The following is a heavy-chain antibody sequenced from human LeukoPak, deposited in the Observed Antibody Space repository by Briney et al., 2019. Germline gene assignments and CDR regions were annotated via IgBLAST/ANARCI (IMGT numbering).Heavy chain of an antibody. CDR2: IYYSGNT. V-gene: IGHV4-39*07. Sequence: YPSETLSLTCSVSGDSISSSGYYWGWIRQPPGKGLEWIGSIYYSGNTFYNPSRESRVTISVDTSKNQFSLKLSSVTAADTAVYYCASNQWPNWYFDLWGRGTLVTVSS. CDR1: GDSISSSGYY. D-gene: IGHD6-19*01. CDR3: ASNQWPNWYFDL. J-gene: IGHJ2*01.